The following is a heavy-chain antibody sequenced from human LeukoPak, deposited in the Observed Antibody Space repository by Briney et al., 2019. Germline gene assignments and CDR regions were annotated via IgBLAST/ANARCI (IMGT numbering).Heavy chain of an antibody. D-gene: IGHD3-16*02. V-gene: IGHV3-21*01. J-gene: IGHJ4*02. CDR3: ARVPLSLVQNVYYFDY. CDR2: ISSSSSYI. CDR1: GFTFSSYS. Sequence: GGSLRLSCAASGFTFSSYSMNWVRQAPGKGLEWVSSISSSSSYIYYADSVKGRFTISRDNAKNSLYLQMNSLRAEDTAVYYCARVPLSLVQNVYYFDYWGQGTLVTVSS.